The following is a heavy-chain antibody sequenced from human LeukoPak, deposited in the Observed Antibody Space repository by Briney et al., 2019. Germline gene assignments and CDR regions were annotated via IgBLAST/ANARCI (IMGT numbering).Heavy chain of an antibody. CDR2: ISSSSSYI. J-gene: IGHJ4*02. D-gene: IGHD3-9*01. CDR3: AAGRAGHFDWLYREYYFDY. CDR1: GFTFSSYN. Sequence: GGSLRLSCAASGFTFSSYNMNWVRQAPGKGLEWVSSISSSSSYIYYADSVKGRFTISRDNAKNSLYLQMNSLRAEDTAVYYCAAGRAGHFDWLYREYYFDYWGQGTRVTVSS. V-gene: IGHV3-21*01.